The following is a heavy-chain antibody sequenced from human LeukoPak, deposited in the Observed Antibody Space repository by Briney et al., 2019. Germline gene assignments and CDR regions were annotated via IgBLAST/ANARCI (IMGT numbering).Heavy chain of an antibody. CDR3: ARDAAKAQLAYFDY. D-gene: IGHD6-13*01. CDR2: IYYSGST. V-gene: IGHV4-39*07. J-gene: IGHJ4*02. Sequence: SETLSLTCTVSGGSISSSSYYCGWIRQPPGKGLEWIGSIYYSGSTYYNPSLKSRVTISVDTSKNQFSLKLSSVTAADTAVYYCARDAAKAQLAYFDYWGQGTLVTVSS. CDR1: GGSISSSSYY.